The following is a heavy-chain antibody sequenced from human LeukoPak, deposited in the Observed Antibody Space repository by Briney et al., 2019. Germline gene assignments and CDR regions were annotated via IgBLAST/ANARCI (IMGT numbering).Heavy chain of an antibody. V-gene: IGHV1-18*01. CDR1: GYTFNNYF. CDR2: ISPNSHNT. D-gene: IGHD2-8*01. CDR3: ARGQSMYY. J-gene: IGHJ4*02. Sequence: ASVKVSCKASGYTFNNYFISWVRQAPGRGLEWVGWISPNSHNTHYAEKVQGRVTMTTDTSTTTDYMELRSLRSDDSSLYFCARGQSMYYWGQGTPVTVSS.